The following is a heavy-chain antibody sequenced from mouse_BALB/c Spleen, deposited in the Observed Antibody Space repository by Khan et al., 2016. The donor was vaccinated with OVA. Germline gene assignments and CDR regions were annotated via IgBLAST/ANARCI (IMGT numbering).Heavy chain of an antibody. CDR2: ISCYNGAT. CDR3: ARGDYYGSSSCAY. Sequence: LVKTGASVKISCKASGYSFTGYYMHWVKQSHGKSLEWIGYISCYNGATSYNQKFKGKATFTVDTSSSTAYMQFNSLTSEDFAVYYCARGDYYGSSSCAYWGQGTLVTVSA. D-gene: IGHD1-1*01. CDR1: GYSFTGYY. V-gene: IGHV1S34*01. J-gene: IGHJ3*01.